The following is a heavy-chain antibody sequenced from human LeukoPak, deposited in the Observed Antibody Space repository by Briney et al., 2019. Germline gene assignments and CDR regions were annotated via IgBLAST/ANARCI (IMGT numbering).Heavy chain of an antibody. CDR1: GFTFSSFG. Sequence: PGGSLRLSCAASGFTFSSFGMHWVRQGPGKGLDWVAFIRYDGSDEYYADSVKGRFAISRDNPKNTLYLQMNGLRVEDAAVYYCASPAVAGTGPNWGQGTLVTVSP. CDR3: ASPAVAGTGPN. D-gene: IGHD6-19*01. CDR2: IRYDGSDE. V-gene: IGHV3-30*02. J-gene: IGHJ1*01.